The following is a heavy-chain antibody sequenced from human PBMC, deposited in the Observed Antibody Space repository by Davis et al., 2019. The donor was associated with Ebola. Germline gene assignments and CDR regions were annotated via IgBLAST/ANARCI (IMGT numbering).Heavy chain of an antibody. CDR2: ISSSSSYI. J-gene: IGHJ3*02. Sequence: GESLKISCAASGFTFSSYSMNWVRQAPGKGPEWVSSISSSSSYIYYADSVKGRFTISRDNAKNSLYLQMNSLRAEDTAVYYCARVGVELRMEFFDAFDIWGQGTMVTVSS. CDR3: ARVGVELRMEFFDAFDI. CDR1: GFTFSSYS. V-gene: IGHV3-21*01. D-gene: IGHD1-26*01.